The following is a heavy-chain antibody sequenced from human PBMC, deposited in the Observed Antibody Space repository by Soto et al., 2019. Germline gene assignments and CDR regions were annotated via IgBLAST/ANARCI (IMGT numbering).Heavy chain of an antibody. D-gene: IGHD3-10*01. CDR2: INPSGGST. J-gene: IGHJ6*02. V-gene: IGHV1-46*01. CDR3: ARDQNYGSFVRRQYYGMDV. CDR1: GYTFTSYY. Sequence: QVQLVQSGAEVKKPGASVKVSCKASGYTFTSYYTHWVRQAPGQGLEWMGIINPSGGSTSYAQKFQGRVTMTRDTSTSTVYMELSSLRSEDTAVYYCARDQNYGSFVRRQYYGMDVWGQGTTVTVSS.